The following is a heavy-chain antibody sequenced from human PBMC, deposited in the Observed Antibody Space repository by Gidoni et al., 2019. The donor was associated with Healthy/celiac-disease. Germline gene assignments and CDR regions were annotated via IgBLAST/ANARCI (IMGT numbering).Heavy chain of an antibody. J-gene: IGHJ4*02. V-gene: IGHV3-30-3*01. D-gene: IGHD3-10*01. CDR3: ARDLWFGDYYFDY. CDR2: ISYDGSNK. Sequence: VQLVESGGGVVQPGRSLRLSCAASGFPFSSYAMHWVRQAPGKGLEWVAGISYDGSNKYYADSVKGRFTISRDNSKNTLYLQMNSLRAEDTAVYYCARDLWFGDYYFDYWGQGTLVTVSS. CDR1: GFPFSSYA.